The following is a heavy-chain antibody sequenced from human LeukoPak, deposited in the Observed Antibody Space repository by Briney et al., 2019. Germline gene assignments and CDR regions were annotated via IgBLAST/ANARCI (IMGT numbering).Heavy chain of an antibody. Sequence: SGGSLRLSCAASGFTFSSYAMSWVRQAPGKGLEWVSSISSGGSNTYYADSVKGRFTISRENSMNTLYLQMNSLRAEDTAIYYCAKGGEYNWFDPWGQGTLVTVS. J-gene: IGHJ5*02. CDR2: ISSGGSNT. D-gene: IGHD2-21*01. V-gene: IGHV3-23*01. CDR3: AKGGEYNWFDP. CDR1: GFTFSSYA.